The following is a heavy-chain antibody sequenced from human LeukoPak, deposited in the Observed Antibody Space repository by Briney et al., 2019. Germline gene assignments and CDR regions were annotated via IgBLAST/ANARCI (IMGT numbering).Heavy chain of an antibody. Sequence: ASAKVSCKPSGYTFTRWNFSTGRHAPGQGREWMGWISTYNGDTKYAQKFQGRVTMTTDTSTSTTYMEMRSMTSDGTAVYYCARDSDGVFDLWGRGTLVTVSS. D-gene: IGHD3-10*01. CDR3: ARDSDGVFDL. CDR2: ISTYNGDT. V-gene: IGHV1-18*01. J-gene: IGHJ2*01. CDR1: GYTFTRWN.